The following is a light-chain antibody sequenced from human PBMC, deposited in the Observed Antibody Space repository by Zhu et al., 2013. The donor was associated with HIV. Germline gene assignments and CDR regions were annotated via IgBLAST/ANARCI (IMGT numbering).Light chain of an antibody. CDR3: LQHNIYPRT. CDR1: QAINTY. CDR2: TAS. Sequence: DVQLTQAPSFISASVGDRVAITCRASQAINTYIAWYRQRPGKAPELLIYTASTLQSGVPSRFSGSGSGTDFTLTINSLQPEDFATYYCLQHNIYPRTFGQGTKVEIK. J-gene: IGKJ1*01. V-gene: IGKV1-9*01.